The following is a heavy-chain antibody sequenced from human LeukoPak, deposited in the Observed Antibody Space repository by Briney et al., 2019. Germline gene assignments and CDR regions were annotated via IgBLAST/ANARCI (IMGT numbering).Heavy chain of an antibody. J-gene: IGHJ4*02. CDR3: ARDFGWLSGFDN. V-gene: IGHV3-30-3*01. Sequence: HPGGSLRLSRAASGFTFSSYAIHWVRQAPGKGLEWVAIISYDGTNKYYADSVRGRFTISRDNSKNTLYLQMNSLRAEDTAVYYCARDFGWLSGFDNWGQGTLVTVSS. D-gene: IGHD3-9*01. CDR1: GFTFSSYA. CDR2: ISYDGTNK.